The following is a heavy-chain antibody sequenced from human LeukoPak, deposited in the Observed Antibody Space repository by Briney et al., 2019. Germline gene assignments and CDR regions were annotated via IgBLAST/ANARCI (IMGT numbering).Heavy chain of an antibody. D-gene: IGHD1-26*01. CDR2: IGTASGDT. Sequence: GGSLRLSCAASGFTFSIYDMHWVRQATGKGLEWVSSIGTASGDTYYPNSIAGRFTISREDATQSVYLQMNSLRVGDTAVYYCASGRRGTDLSFDYWGQGILVTVSS. CDR3: ASGRRGTDLSFDY. J-gene: IGHJ4*02. CDR1: GFTFSIYD. V-gene: IGHV3-13*01.